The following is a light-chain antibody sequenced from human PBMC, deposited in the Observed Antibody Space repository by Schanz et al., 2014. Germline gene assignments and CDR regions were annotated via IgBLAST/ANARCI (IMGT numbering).Light chain of an antibody. CDR3: NSFTSSHTHV. CDR1: SSDIGAYNY. Sequence: QSALTQTPSASGSLGQSVTISCTGTSSDIGAYNYVSWYQQHPGKAPKLMIYDVSNRPSGVSNRFSGSKSGNTASLTISGLQAEDEADYYCNSFTSSHTHVFGGGTKLTVL. CDR2: DVS. V-gene: IGLV2-14*01. J-gene: IGLJ3*02.